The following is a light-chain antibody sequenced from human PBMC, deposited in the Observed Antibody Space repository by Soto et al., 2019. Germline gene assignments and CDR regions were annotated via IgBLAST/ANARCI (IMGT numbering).Light chain of an antibody. J-gene: IGKJ1*01. CDR1: QSLLHSNGYNY. CDR2: LGS. V-gene: IGKV2-28*01. Sequence: DIVMTQSPLSLPVTPGEPASISCRSSQSLLHSNGYNYLDWYLQKPGQSPQLLIYLGSNRVSGVPDRFSGSGSGTDFTLKISRVEAEDGGVYYCMQALQTPRTFGQGTKVEIK. CDR3: MQALQTPRT.